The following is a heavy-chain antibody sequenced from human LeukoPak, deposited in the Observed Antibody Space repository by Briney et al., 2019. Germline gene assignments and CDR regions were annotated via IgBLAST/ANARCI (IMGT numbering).Heavy chain of an antibody. CDR3: ARGGYEVVEPIFDY. J-gene: IGHJ4*02. CDR1: GFTFSSYA. CDR2: IWYDGSNK. Sequence: GGSLRLSCAASGFTFSSYAMSWVRQAPGKGLEWVAVIWYDGSNKYYADSVKGRFTISRDNSKNTLYLQMNSLRAEDTAVYYCARGGYEVVEPIFDYWGQGTLVTVSS. D-gene: IGHD5-12*01. V-gene: IGHV3-33*08.